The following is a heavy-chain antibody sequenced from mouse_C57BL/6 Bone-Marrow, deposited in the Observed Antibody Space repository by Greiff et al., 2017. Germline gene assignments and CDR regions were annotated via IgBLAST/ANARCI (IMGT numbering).Heavy chain of an antibody. Sequence: QVQLQQSRAELVKPGASVKMSCKASGYTFTTYPIEWMKQNHGKSLEWIGNFHPYNDDSKYNEKFKGKAKLTVEKSSSTVYLELSRLTSDDAAVYYCARGGNYGGYYFDYWGQGTTLTVSS. J-gene: IGHJ2*01. CDR3: ARGGNYGGYYFDY. CDR1: GYTFTTYP. V-gene: IGHV1-47*01. CDR2: FHPYNDDS. D-gene: IGHD2-1*01.